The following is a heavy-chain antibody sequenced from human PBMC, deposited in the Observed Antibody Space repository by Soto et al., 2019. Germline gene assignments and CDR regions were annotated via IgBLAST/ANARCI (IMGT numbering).Heavy chain of an antibody. CDR2: IWYDGNSK. CDR3: ARDSSSGEGFDF. V-gene: IGHV3-33*01. CDR1: GFTFSSYG. J-gene: IGHJ4*02. Sequence: QVQLVESGGGVVQPGRSLRLSCAASGFTFSSYGRHWVRQAPGKGLEWMAVIWYDGNSKDYGDSVRGRFTVSRDNSKNTLYLQMDSLRAEDTAVYYCARDSSSGEGFDFWGQGTLVTFSS. D-gene: IGHD7-27*01.